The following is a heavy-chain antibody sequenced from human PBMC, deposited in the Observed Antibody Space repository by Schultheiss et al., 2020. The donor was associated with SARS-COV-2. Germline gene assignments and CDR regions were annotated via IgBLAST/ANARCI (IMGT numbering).Heavy chain of an antibody. V-gene: IGHV4-34*01. CDR3: ARGRLSWHYYYGMDV. CDR1: GFTFSSYA. CDR2: INHSGST. Sequence: LRLSCAASGFTFSSYAMSWIRQPPGKGLEWIGEINHSGSTNYNPSLKSRVTISVDTSKNQFSLKLSSVTAADTAVYYCARGRLSWHYYYGMDVWGQGTTVTVSS. D-gene: IGHD2-8*01. J-gene: IGHJ6*02.